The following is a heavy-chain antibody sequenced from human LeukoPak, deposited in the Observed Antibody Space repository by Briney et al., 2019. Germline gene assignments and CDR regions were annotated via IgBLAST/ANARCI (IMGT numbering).Heavy chain of an antibody. Sequence: SETLSLTCTVSGGSISGYYWSWIRQPPGKGLEWIGYIYYSGSTNYNPSLKSRVTISVDTSNNQFSLNLSSVTAADTAVYYCARQEIGLRSFDPWGQGTLVTVSS. V-gene: IGHV4-59*08. CDR3: ARQEIGLRSFDP. CDR2: IYYSGST. CDR1: GGSISGYY. J-gene: IGHJ5*02. D-gene: IGHD3/OR15-3a*01.